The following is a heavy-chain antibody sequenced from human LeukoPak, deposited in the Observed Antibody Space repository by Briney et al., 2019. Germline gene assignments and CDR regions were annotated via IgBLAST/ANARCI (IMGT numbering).Heavy chain of an antibody. CDR2: IHHTGTT. Sequence: SETLSLICTVSGGSIRGYYWSWIRQPPGKGLEWIGYIHHTGTTNYNPSLQSRVTLSVATSKNQFSLKLTSVTAADTAVYFCARDKEAGPGIPLDAAFDIWAKGQWSPSLQ. V-gene: IGHV4-59*01. D-gene: IGHD3-16*01. CDR3: ARDKEAGPGIPLDAAFDI. J-gene: IGHJ3*02. CDR1: GGSIRGYY.